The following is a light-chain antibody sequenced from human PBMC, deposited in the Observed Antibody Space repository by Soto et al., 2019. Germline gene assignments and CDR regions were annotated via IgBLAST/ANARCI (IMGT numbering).Light chain of an antibody. CDR2: DVN. CDR3: MLSYSGPSI. CDR1: TGAVTSGHY. V-gene: IGLV7-46*01. Sequence: QAVVTQEPSLTVSPGGTVTLTCGSRTGAVTSGHYPYWFQAKPGQAPRTLLYDVNNKHSWTPARFSGSLLGGKAALTLSGAQPEDESDYYCMLSYSGPSIFGRGTQLTVL. J-gene: IGLJ7*01.